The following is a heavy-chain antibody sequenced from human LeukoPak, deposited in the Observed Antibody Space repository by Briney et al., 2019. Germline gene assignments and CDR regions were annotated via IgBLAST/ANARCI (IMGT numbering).Heavy chain of an antibody. D-gene: IGHD2-15*01. CDR2: ISAYNGNT. J-gene: IGHJ6*03. V-gene: IGHV1-18*01. CDR1: GGTFSSYA. CDR3: ARDGKVAAFSYYYYYYMDV. Sequence: ASVKVSCKASGGTFSSYAISWVRQAPGQGLEWMGWISAYNGNTNYAQKLQGRVTMTTDTSTSTAYMELRSLRSDDTAVYYCARDGKVAAFSYYYYYYMDVWGKGTTVTVSS.